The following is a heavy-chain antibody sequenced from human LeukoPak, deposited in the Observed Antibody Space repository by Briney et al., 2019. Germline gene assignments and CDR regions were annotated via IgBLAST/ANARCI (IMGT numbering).Heavy chain of an antibody. V-gene: IGHV4-38-2*02. D-gene: IGHD2-2*02. J-gene: IGHJ5*02. CDR1: GYSISSGYY. CDR3: ARGAGGVPAAIVGWFDP. CDR2: IYHSGST. Sequence: SETLSLTCTVSGYSISSGYYWGWIRQPPGKGLEWIGSIYHSGSTYYNPSLKSRVTISVDTSKNQFSLKLSSVTAADTAVYYCARGAGGVPAAIVGWFDPWGQGTLVTVSS.